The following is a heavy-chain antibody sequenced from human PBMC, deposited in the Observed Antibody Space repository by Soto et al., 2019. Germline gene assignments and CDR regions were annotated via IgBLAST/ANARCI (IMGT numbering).Heavy chain of an antibody. D-gene: IGHD1-1*01. Sequence: QVQLVESGGGVVQPGRSLRLSCAASGFTFRSYGMHRVRQAPGKGLEWVAVIWYDGNNKYYADSVKGRFTISRDNSKNTLYLQMNSLRAEDTAVYYCARGTVHFDYWGQGTLVTVSS. V-gene: IGHV3-33*01. J-gene: IGHJ4*02. CDR2: IWYDGNNK. CDR1: GFTFRSYG. CDR3: ARGTVHFDY.